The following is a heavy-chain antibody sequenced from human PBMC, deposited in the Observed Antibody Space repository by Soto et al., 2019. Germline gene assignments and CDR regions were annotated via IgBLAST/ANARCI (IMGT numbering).Heavy chain of an antibody. J-gene: IGHJ5*02. CDR1: NDSINSYY. V-gene: IGHV4-59*01. CDR3: VRELSRGWFDP. Sequence: PSETLSLTCTVSNDSINSYYWGWIRQPPGKGLEWIGYSYFSGGTDYNPSLKGRVTISVDRSRNQFSLKLTSVTAADTAVYYCVRELSRGWFDPWGQGTLVTVS. CDR2: SYFSGGT. D-gene: IGHD3-16*01.